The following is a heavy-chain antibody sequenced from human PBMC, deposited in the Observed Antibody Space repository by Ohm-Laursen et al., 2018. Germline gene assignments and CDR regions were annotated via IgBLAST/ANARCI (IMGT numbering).Heavy chain of an antibody. J-gene: IGHJ4*02. Sequence: SLRLSCAASGFTFSNYGMHWVRQAPARGLEWVAVIWYDGSNKYYADSVKGRFSISRDNSKNTLYLQMNSLRAEDTGVYYCAKSTSGSGWPFDYWGQGTLVTVSS. V-gene: IGHV3-33*06. CDR2: IWYDGSNK. D-gene: IGHD6-19*01. CDR1: GFTFSNYG. CDR3: AKSTSGSGWPFDY.